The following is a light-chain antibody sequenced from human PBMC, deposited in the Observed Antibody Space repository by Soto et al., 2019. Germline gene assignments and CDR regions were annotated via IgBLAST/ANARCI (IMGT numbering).Light chain of an antibody. CDR1: QTISSW. Sequence: MTQSASTVSVSVGDRVTIICRASQTISSWLAWYQQKGGQAPNLLISKASILDSGVPSRFSCSGSGTEFNLTISSLQPEEVATYYCQQYNSFIWTFGQGTRWIS. CDR3: QQYNSFIWT. V-gene: IGKV1-5*03. J-gene: IGKJ1*01. CDR2: KAS.